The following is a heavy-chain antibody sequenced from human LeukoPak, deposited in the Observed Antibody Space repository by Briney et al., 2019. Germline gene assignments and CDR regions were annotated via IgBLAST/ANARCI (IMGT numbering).Heavy chain of an antibody. CDR1: GFTFSSYE. Sequence: GGSLRLSCAASGFTFSSYEMNWVRQAPGKGLEWVSYISSSGSTMYYADSVKGRFTISRDNAKNSLYLQMNSLRAEDTAVYYCARDQGYCSGGSCYSLTDYWGQGTLVTVSS. CDR3: ARDQGYCSGGSCYSLTDY. J-gene: IGHJ4*02. CDR2: ISSSGSTM. V-gene: IGHV3-48*03. D-gene: IGHD2-15*01.